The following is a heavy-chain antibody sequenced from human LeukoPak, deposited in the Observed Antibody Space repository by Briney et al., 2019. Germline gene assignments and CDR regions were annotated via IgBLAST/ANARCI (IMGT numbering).Heavy chain of an antibody. V-gene: IGHV4-59*01. CDR3: AKAVAAAGRFGFDP. CDR2: IYNSGST. J-gene: IGHJ5*02. D-gene: IGHD6-13*01. CDR1: GGSISTYY. Sequence: PSETLSVTCTVSGGSISTYYWSWIRQPPGKGLEWIGYIYNSGSTNYNPSLQSRVTISVDTSKNQFSLRLTSVTAADTAVYYCAKAVAAAGRFGFDPWGQGTLVTVSS.